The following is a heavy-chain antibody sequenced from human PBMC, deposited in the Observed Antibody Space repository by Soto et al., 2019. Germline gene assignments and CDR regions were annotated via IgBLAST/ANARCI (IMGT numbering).Heavy chain of an antibody. CDR3: TRLTKMPVSGGNYYAMDV. Sequence: HPGGSLRLSCAASGFTFSDYHMNWVRQAPGKELEWVGRVRNKVKSYTTEYAASVKGRFTISRDDSENSIYLQLHSLKTEDTAVYYCTRLTKMPVSGGNYYAMDVWGPGTTVTVSS. CDR1: GFTFSDYH. V-gene: IGHV3-72*01. CDR2: VRNKVKSYTT. D-gene: IGHD6-19*01. J-gene: IGHJ6*02.